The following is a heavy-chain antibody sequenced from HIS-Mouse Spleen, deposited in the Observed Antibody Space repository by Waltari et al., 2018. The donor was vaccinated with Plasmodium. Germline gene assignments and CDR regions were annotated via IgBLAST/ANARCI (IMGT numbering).Heavy chain of an antibody. Sequence: QVQLVQSGAEVKKPGASVKVSCKASGYTFTGYYMHWVRQAPGQGLEWMGGVNPNRGGTNDAQKFQGRVTMTRDTSISTAYMELSRLRSDDTAVYYCARVLGYKAAAGTFVEYFQHWGQGTLVTVSS. CDR1: GYTFTGYY. D-gene: IGHD6-13*01. J-gene: IGHJ1*01. V-gene: IGHV1-2*02. CDR2: VNPNRGGT. CDR3: ARVLGYKAAAGTFVEYFQH.